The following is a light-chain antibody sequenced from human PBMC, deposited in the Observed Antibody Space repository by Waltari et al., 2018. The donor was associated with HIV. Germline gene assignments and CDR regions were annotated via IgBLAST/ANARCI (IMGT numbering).Light chain of an antibody. CDR1: SSDVGVYNF. J-gene: IGLJ2*01. V-gene: IGLV2-11*01. Sequence: QSAPTQPRSVSGSPGQSVTISCTGTSSDVGVYNFVSWYQQHPGKAPKLMIYDVSKRPSGVPDRFSGSKSGNTASLTISGLQAEDEADYYCCSYAGSYPVVFGGGTKLTVL. CDR2: DVS. CDR3: CSYAGSYPVV.